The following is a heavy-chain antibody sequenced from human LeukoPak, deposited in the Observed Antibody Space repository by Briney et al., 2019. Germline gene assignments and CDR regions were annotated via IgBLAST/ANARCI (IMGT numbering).Heavy chain of an antibody. V-gene: IGHV4-59*01. CDR1: GGSISSYY. Sequence: PSETLSLTCTVSGGSISSYYWSWIRQPPGKGLEWIGYTYYSGSTNYNPSLKSRVTISVDTSKNQFSLKLSSVTAADTAVYYCARGLGIAVARNAFDIWGQGTMVTVSS. CDR2: TYYSGST. CDR3: ARGLGIAVARNAFDI. D-gene: IGHD6-19*01. J-gene: IGHJ3*02.